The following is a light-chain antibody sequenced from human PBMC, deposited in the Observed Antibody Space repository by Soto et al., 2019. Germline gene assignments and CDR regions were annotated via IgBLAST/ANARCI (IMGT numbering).Light chain of an antibody. V-gene: IGKV3-15*01. CDR1: QSVSST. CDR2: GAS. J-gene: IGKJ2*01. CDR3: QQYSDCPYT. Sequence: EIVMTQSPATLSVSPGERATLSCGASQSVSSTLSCYQQKPRHSPSLLIYGASTRATGVPTRFSGSGSGTEFTLVISSLQAEDFAVYYCQQYSDCPYTFGQGTKLEIK.